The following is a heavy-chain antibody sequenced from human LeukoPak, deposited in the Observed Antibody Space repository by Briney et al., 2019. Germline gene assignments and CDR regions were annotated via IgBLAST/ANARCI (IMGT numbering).Heavy chain of an antibody. CDR3: AREESGYDYFDY. D-gene: IGHD5-12*01. Sequence: PSETLSLTCTVSGGSISSGGYYWSWIRQHPGKGLEWIGYIYYSGSTYYNPSLKSRVTISVDTSKNQFSLKLSSVTAADTAVYYCAREESGYDYFDYWGQGTLVTVSS. V-gene: IGHV4-31*03. CDR1: GGSISSGGYY. CDR2: IYYSGST. J-gene: IGHJ4*02.